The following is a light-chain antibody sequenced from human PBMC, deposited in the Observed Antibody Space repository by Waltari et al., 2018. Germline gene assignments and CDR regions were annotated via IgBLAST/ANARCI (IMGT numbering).Light chain of an antibody. Sequence: DMQMTQSPSSLSASVGDRVTITCRTSQGISDYVAWYQQKSGKGPKLLIDAASTLQSGVPSRFSGSGSGTDYTLTISSLQPEDVATYYCQNYNNAPFTFGPGTKVDIK. V-gene: IGKV1-27*01. CDR1: QGISDY. CDR3: QNYNNAPFT. J-gene: IGKJ3*01. CDR2: AAS.